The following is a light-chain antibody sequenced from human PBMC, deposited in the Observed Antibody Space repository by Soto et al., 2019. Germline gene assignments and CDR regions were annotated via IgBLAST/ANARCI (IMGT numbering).Light chain of an antibody. V-gene: IGLV2-14*01. CDR3: SSYTNSNTV. J-gene: IGLJ1*01. Sequence: QSALTQPASVSGSPGQSITISCTGTSSDGGDYKDVSWYQQHPVKAPKLMMYEVTYRPSGVSDRVSGSKSGNTASLPFCRLQAEEDADYYCSSYTNSNTVFGTGTKLTVL. CDR1: SSDGGDYKD. CDR2: EVT.